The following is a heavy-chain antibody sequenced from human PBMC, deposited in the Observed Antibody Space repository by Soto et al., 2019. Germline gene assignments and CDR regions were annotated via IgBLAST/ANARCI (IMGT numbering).Heavy chain of an antibody. Sequence: EVQLVESGGGLVQPGGSLRLSCAASGFTFSSYAMHWVRQAPGKGLEYVSAISSNGGSTYYANSVKGRFTISRDNSKNTLYLQMGSVRAEDMAVYYCARGDLVDFWGGYYNDYDYYMDVWGKGTPVTVSS. V-gene: IGHV3-64*01. CDR2: ISSNGGST. CDR3: ARGDLVDFWGGYYNDYDYYMDV. CDR1: GFTFSSYA. D-gene: IGHD3-3*01. J-gene: IGHJ6*03.